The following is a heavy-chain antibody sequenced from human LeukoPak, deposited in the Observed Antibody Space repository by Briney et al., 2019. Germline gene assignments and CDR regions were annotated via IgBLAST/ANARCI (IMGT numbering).Heavy chain of an antibody. J-gene: IGHJ4*02. Sequence: VSVKVSCKASGYTFTSYGISWVRQAPGQGLEWMGWISAYNGNTNYAQKLQGRVTMTTDTSTSTAYMELRSLRSDDTAVYYCASSNYYDSSGQAFDYWGQGALVTVSS. CDR1: GYTFTSYG. D-gene: IGHD3-22*01. CDR2: ISAYNGNT. V-gene: IGHV1-18*01. CDR3: ASSNYYDSSGQAFDY.